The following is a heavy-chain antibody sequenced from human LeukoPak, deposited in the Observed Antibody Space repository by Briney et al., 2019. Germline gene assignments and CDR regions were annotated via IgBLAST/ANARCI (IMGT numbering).Heavy chain of an antibody. D-gene: IGHD3-10*01. V-gene: IGHV5-51*01. CDR1: GYRFTANW. CDR3: ARHRAMVRGAIPFRPPDY. CDR2: IYPADSDT. J-gene: IGHJ4*02. Sequence: GESLKISCKGSGYRFTANWIGWVRQMPGKGLEWMGIIYPADSDTYYSPTFQGQVTISADRSISTAYLQWSSLKASDTAIFYCARHRAMVRGAIPFRPPDYWGQGTLVTVSS.